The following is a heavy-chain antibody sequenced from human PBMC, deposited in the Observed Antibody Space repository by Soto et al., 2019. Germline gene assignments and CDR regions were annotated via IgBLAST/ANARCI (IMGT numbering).Heavy chain of an antibody. D-gene: IGHD2-2*03. CDR3: AKPGTGYCSSTSCVDDAFDI. CDR2: IIPILGIA. V-gene: IGHV1-69*02. Sequence: SVKVSCKASGGTFSSYTISWVRQAPGQGLELMGRIIPILGIANYAQKFQGRVTITADKSTSTAYMELSSLRSEDTAVYYCAKPGTGYCSSTSCVDDAFDIWGQGTMVTVSS. CDR1: GGTFSSYT. J-gene: IGHJ3*02.